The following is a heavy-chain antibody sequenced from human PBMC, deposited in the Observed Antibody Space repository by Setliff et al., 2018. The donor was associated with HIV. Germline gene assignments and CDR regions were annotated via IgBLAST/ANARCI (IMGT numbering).Heavy chain of an antibody. Sequence: GASVKVSCKASGYNFTDYDINWVRQATGQGLEWMGWMNPNNGNTGYAEKFQGRVTMTVDTATSRVYMELRSLRSDDTAVYFCARLGSGWSDSYYYAMDIWGQGTTVTVSS. V-gene: IGHV1-8*02. D-gene: IGHD6-19*01. CDR2: MNPNNGNT. CDR3: ARLGSGWSDSYYYAMDI. J-gene: IGHJ6*02. CDR1: GYNFTDYD.